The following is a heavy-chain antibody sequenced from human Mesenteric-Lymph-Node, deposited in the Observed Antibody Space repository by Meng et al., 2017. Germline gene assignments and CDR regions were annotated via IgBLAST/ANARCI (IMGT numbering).Heavy chain of an antibody. V-gene: IGHV3-11*01. CDR1: GFTVSSNY. J-gene: IGHJ4*02. CDR2: ISSSGSTI. CDR3: ARGGRLADY. Sequence: GESLKISCAASGFTVSSNYMSWVRQAPGKGLEWVSYISSSGSTIYYADSVKGRFTISRDNAKNSLYLQMNSLRAEDTAAYYCARGGRLADYWGQGTLVTVSS. D-gene: IGHD5/OR15-5a*01.